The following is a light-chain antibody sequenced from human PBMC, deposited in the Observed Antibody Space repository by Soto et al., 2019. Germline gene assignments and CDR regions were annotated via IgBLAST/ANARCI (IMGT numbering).Light chain of an antibody. J-gene: IGKJ4*02. CDR1: QSISSY. CDR2: AAS. V-gene: IGKV1-39*01. CDR3: QQSYSTHLT. Sequence: DIQMTQSPSSLSSSVGDRVTITCQASQSISSYLNWYQQQPGKAPKLLIYAASCWQSRGTSKCSGSGSGTNFTLTISSLQHDAFATYYCQQSYSTHLTFGGGTKVEIK.